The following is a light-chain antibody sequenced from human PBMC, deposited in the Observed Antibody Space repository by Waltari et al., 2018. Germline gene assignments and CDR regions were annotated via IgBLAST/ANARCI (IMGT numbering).Light chain of an antibody. CDR1: QSVRTN. V-gene: IGKV3-15*01. CDR2: GTS. J-gene: IGKJ2*01. Sequence: EIVMTQSPVTLSVSPGERAALSCRPSQSVRTNLAWYQQRPGQTPRLLIYGTSTRATEKPARFSGSGSGTEFTLTISSLQSEDFAVYYCQQYNDWPYTFGQGTKLEIK. CDR3: QQYNDWPYT.